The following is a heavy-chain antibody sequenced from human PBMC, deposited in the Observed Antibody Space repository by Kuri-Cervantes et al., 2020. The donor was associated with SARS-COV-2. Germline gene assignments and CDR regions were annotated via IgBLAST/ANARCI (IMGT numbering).Heavy chain of an antibody. CDR3: ARSAHSSYYFDY. V-gene: IGHV1-18*01. Sequence: ASVKVSCKASGYTFTSYGISWVRQAPGQGLEWMGWISAYNGNTNYAQKLQGRVTMTTDTSTSTAYMELSSLRSEDTAVYYCARSAHSSYYFDYWGQGTLVTVSS. D-gene: IGHD3-16*02. CDR1: GYTFTSYG. CDR2: ISAYNGNT. J-gene: IGHJ4*02.